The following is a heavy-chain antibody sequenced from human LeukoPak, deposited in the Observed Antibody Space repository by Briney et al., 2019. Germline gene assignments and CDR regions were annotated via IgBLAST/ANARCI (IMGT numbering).Heavy chain of an antibody. Sequence: PGESLKISCKGSGYSFTSYWIGWVRQMPGKGLEWMGIIYPGDSDTRYSPSFQGQVTISADKSISTAYLQWSSLKASDTAMYYCARHLGGGYCSSTSCPTASYYMDVWGKGTTVTVSS. CDR2: IYPGDSDT. CDR3: ARHLGGGYCSSTSCPTASYYMDV. CDR1: GYSFTSYW. J-gene: IGHJ6*03. D-gene: IGHD2-2*01. V-gene: IGHV5-51*01.